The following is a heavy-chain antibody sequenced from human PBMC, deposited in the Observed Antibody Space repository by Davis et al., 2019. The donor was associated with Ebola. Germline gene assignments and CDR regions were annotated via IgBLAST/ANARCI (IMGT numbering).Heavy chain of an antibody. D-gene: IGHD2-15*01. J-gene: IGHJ2*01. CDR3: ARHPGGYCSGGSCYEDWYFDL. V-gene: IGHV4-39*01. Sequence: SETLSLTCSISGGSICSGVYLWGWIRQPPGKGLEWIGSTYCSGSTYSNPSLMSRLTISVDTSKTQFSLQLSSVTAADTAVYYCARHPGGYCSGGSCYEDWYFDLWGRGTLVTVSS. CDR2: TYCSGST. CDR1: GGSICSGVYL.